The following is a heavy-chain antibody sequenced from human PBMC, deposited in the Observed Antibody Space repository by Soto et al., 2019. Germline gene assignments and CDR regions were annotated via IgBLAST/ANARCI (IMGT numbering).Heavy chain of an antibody. V-gene: IGHV1-3*01. CDR1: GYTFNSYA. CDR2: INAGNGNT. D-gene: IGHD1-26*01. Sequence: ASVKVSCKASGYTFNSYAIHWVRQAPGQRLEWMGWINAGNGNTKYSQKFQGRVTISRDTSAITAYMELSSLRSEDTAVYYCARECVLPPTTMSYFDHSCQGPRVTVSS. J-gene: IGHJ4*02. CDR3: ARECVLPPTTMSYFDH.